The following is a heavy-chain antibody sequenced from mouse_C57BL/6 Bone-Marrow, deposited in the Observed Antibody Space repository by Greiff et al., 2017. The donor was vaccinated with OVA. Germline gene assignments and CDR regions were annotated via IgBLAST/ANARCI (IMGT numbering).Heavy chain of an antibody. D-gene: IGHD1-1*01. CDR3: ARRSYYGSSFDY. Sequence: DVKLVESGGDLVKPGGSLKLSCAASGFTFSSYGMSWVRQTPDKRLEWVATISRGGSYTYYPDSVTGRFTISRDNAKNTLYLQMSSLKSEDTAMYYCARRSYYGSSFDYWGQGTTLTVSS. CDR2: ISRGGSYT. J-gene: IGHJ2*01. CDR1: GFTFSSYG. V-gene: IGHV5-6*02.